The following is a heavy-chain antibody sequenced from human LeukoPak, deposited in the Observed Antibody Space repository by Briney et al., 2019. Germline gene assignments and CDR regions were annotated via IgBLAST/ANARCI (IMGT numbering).Heavy chain of an antibody. CDR1: GGSLSSYY. CDR3: ARGARWNDY. J-gene: IGHJ4*02. Sequence: SETLSLTCSVSGGSLSSYYWSWMRQPPGKGLEWIGYIYYTGSINYNPSLKTRVTISVDTSKNQFSLKLSSVTAADTAVYYCARGARWNDYWGQGTLVTVSS. CDR2: IYYTGSI. D-gene: IGHD4-23*01. V-gene: IGHV4-59*01.